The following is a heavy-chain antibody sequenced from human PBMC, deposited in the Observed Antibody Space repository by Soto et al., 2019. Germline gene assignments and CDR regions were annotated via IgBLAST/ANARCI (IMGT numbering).Heavy chain of an antibody. D-gene: IGHD3-10*01. J-gene: IGHJ6*02. CDR1: GFTFSSYA. CDR2: ISGSGGST. Sequence: VQLLESGGGLVQPGGSLRLSCAASGFTFSSYAMSWVRQAPGKGLAWVSAISGSGGSTYYADSVKGRFTISRDNSKNPLYLHMNSLRAEDTAVYYCAKWFGELSFHSYYYYGMDVWGQGTTVTVSS. V-gene: IGHV3-23*01. CDR3: AKWFGELSFHSYYYYGMDV.